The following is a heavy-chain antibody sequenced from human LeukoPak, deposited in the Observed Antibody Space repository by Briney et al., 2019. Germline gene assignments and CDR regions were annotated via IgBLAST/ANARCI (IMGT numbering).Heavy chain of an antibody. V-gene: IGHV3-30*02. Sequence: GGSLRLSCAASGFTFSSYGMHWVRQAPGKGLEWVAFIRYDGSNKYYADSVKGRFTISRDNSKNTLYLQMNSLRAEDTAVYYCCSLTMIVVVITSPDVFDAFDIWGQGTMVTVSS. J-gene: IGHJ3*02. CDR2: IRYDGSNK. CDR1: GFTFSSYG. CDR3: CSLTMIVVVITSPDVFDAFDI. D-gene: IGHD3-22*01.